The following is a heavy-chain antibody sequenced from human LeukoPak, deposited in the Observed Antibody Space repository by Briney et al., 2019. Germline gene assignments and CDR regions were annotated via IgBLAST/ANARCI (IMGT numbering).Heavy chain of an antibody. CDR2: IFYSGST. V-gene: IGHV4-39*01. D-gene: IGHD4-17*01. J-gene: IGHJ5*02. CDR3: ARQFPTVTRRFNWFDP. Sequence: SETLSLACTVSGGSISTSNYYWGWLRQPPGKGLEWIGNIFYSGSTYYSPSVKSRVTISVDTSKNQFSLKLSSVTAADTAVYYCARQFPTVTRRFNWFDPWGQGTLVTVSS. CDR1: GGSISTSNYY.